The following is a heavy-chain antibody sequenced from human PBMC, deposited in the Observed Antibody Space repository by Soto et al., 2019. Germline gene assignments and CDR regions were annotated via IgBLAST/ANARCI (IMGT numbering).Heavy chain of an antibody. V-gene: IGHV4-59*01. J-gene: IGHJ4*02. D-gene: IGHD3-22*01. Sequence: SETLSLTCTVSVVSISNYYWNWIRQPPGKRLEWIGYIHNSGSTKYNPSLKSRVTISVDTSRNQFSLQLKSLTATDTAVYYCVRGFYDNAGYSAPFDSWGRGTLVTVSS. CDR3: VRGFYDNAGYSAPFDS. CDR1: VVSISNYY. CDR2: IHNSGST.